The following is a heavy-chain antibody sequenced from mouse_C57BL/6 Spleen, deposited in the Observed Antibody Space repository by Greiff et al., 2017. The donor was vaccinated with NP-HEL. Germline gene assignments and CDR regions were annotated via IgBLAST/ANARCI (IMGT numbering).Heavy chain of an antibody. J-gene: IGHJ3*01. Sequence: QVQLQQSGAELVMPGASVKLSCKASGYTFTSYWMDWVNQSPGQGLEWIGNIYPSDSETHYNQKFKDKATLTVDKSSSTAYMQLSSLSSEDSAVYYCARRYDYALAYWGQGTLVTVSA. D-gene: IGHD2-4*01. CDR2: IYPSDSET. CDR3: ARRYDYALAY. V-gene: IGHV1-61*01. CDR1: GYTFTSYW.